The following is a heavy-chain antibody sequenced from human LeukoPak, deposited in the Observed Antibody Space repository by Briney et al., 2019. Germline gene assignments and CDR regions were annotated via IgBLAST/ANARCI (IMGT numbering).Heavy chain of an antibody. Sequence: PGGSLRLSCAASGFTFSSYGMHWVRQAPGKGLEWVAVISYDGSNKYYADSVKGRFTISRDNSKNTLYLQMNSLRAEDTAVYYCARERDYYDSSGPQVGAFDIWGQGTMVTVSS. D-gene: IGHD3-22*01. CDR1: GFTFSSYG. J-gene: IGHJ3*02. V-gene: IGHV3-30*03. CDR2: ISYDGSNK. CDR3: ARERDYYDSSGPQVGAFDI.